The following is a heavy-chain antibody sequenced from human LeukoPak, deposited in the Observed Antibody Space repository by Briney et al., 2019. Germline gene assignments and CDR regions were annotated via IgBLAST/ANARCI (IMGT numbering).Heavy chain of an antibody. J-gene: IGHJ6*02. Sequence: ASVKVSCKASGYTFTSYYMHWVRPAPGQGLAWMGIINPSGGSTSYAQKFQGRVTMTRDTSTSTGYMELSSLRSEDTAVYYCARQCSSTSCYPTSYYYGTDVWGQGTTVTVSS. CDR3: ARQCSSTSCYPTSYYYGTDV. D-gene: IGHD2-2*01. CDR1: GYTFTSYY. CDR2: INPSGGST. V-gene: IGHV1-46*01.